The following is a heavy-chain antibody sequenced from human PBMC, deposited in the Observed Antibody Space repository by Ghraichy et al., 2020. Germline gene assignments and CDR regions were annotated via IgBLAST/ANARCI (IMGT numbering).Heavy chain of an antibody. CDR3: AGSLGNYYYGMDV. V-gene: IGHV3-48*01. CDR2: ISSSSSTI. Sequence: GGSLRLSCAASGFTFSSYSMNWVRQAPGKGLEWVSYISSSSSTIYYADSVKGRFTISRDNAKNSLYLQMNSLRAEDTAVYYCAGSLGNYYYGMDVWGQGTTVTVSS. J-gene: IGHJ6*02. CDR1: GFTFSSYS. D-gene: IGHD1-26*01.